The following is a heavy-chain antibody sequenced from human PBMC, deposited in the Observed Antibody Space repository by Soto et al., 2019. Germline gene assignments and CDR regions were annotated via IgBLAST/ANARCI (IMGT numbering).Heavy chain of an antibody. J-gene: IGHJ6*03. V-gene: IGHV4-59*08. Sequence: PSETLSLTCTVSGGSISSYYWSWIRQPPGKGLEWIGYIYYSGSTNYNPSLKRRVTISVDTSKNQFYLKLSSVTAADTAVYYCARWEARDGYCSSTSCDKRRPYMDVWGKGTTVTVSS. CDR2: IYYSGST. CDR1: GGSISSYY. CDR3: ARWEARDGYCSSTSCDKRRPYMDV. D-gene: IGHD2-2*02.